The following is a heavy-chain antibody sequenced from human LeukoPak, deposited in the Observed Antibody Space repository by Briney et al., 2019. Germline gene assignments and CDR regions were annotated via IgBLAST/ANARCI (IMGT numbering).Heavy chain of an antibody. CDR2: ISSSSSYI. Sequence: GGSLRLSCVDSGFTFSSYSMNWVRQAPGKGLEWVSSISSSSSYIYYADSVKGRFTISRDNAKNSLYLQMNSLRAEDTAVYYCASHIVVVTALDLEGPVDYWGQGTLVTVSS. J-gene: IGHJ4*02. V-gene: IGHV3-21*01. CDR1: GFTFSSYS. D-gene: IGHD2-21*02. CDR3: ASHIVVVTALDLEGPVDY.